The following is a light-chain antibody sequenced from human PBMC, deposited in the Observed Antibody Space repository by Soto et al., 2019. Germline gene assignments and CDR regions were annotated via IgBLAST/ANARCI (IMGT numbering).Light chain of an antibody. CDR1: SSNIGSNT. CDR3: CSYAGSYTWV. V-gene: IGLV1-44*01. Sequence: QSVLTQPPSASGTPGQRVTISCSGSSSNIGSNTVNWYQQLPGTAPKHLIFSNNQRPSGVPDRFSGSKSGTSASLAISGLQAEDEADYYCCSYAGSYTWVFGGGTKVTVL. J-gene: IGLJ3*02. CDR2: SNN.